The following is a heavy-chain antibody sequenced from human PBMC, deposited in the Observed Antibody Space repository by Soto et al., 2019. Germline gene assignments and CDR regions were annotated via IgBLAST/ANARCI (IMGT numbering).Heavy chain of an antibody. Sequence: VGSLRLSCAASGFTFSSYGMHWVRQTPGKGLERVAVISYDGSNKYYADSVKGRFTISRDNSKNTLYLQMNSLRAEDTAVYYCAKDLDLVVVIITSHSFYAMDVWGQGTTVTVSS. V-gene: IGHV3-30*18. CDR3: AKDLDLVVVIITSHSFYAMDV. D-gene: IGHD3-22*01. CDR1: GFTFSSYG. J-gene: IGHJ6*02. CDR2: ISYDGSNK.